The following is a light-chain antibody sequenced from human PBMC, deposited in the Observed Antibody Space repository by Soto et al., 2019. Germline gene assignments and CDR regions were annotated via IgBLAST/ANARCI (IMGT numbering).Light chain of an antibody. CDR1: QSISVW. V-gene: IGKV1-5*01. CDR3: QQYNSHSRT. J-gene: IGKJ1*01. Sequence: DIQMTQAPATLSASVGERVTITCRASQSISVWMAWYQQKPGRAPKLLIYDASNLESGVPSRFSGSGSGTEFPLAISSLQPDDFATYYGQQYNSHSRTFGQGAKVEIK. CDR2: DAS.